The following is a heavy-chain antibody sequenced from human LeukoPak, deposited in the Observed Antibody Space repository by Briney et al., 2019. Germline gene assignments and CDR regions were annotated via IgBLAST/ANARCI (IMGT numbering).Heavy chain of an antibody. CDR3: ARSRFPYYRLSGPDYYYMDV. V-gene: IGHV7-4-1*02. CDR1: GYTFTSYA. J-gene: IGHJ6*03. D-gene: IGHD3-10*01. Sequence: ASVKVSCKASGYTFTSYAMNWVRQAPGQGLEWMGWINTNTGNPTYAQGFTGRFVFSLDTSVSTAYLQISSLKAEDTAVYYCARSRFPYYRLSGPDYYYMDVWGKGTTVTVSS. CDR2: INTNTGNP.